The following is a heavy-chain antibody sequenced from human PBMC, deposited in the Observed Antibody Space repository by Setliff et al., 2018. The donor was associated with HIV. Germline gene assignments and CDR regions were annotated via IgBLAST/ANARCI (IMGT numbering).Heavy chain of an antibody. D-gene: IGHD1-1*01. Sequence: SETLSLTCAVYGGSFSDYYWTWIRQTPRKRLEWIGELNDSGSTNYNPSLRSRVTMSVDTSKNQFSLRLTSVTAADTAVYYCARHGTYAAHYSYMDVWGKGTTVTVSS. V-gene: IGHV4-34*01. CDR2: LNDSGST. CDR3: ARHGTYAAHYSYMDV. J-gene: IGHJ6*03. CDR1: GGSFSDYY.